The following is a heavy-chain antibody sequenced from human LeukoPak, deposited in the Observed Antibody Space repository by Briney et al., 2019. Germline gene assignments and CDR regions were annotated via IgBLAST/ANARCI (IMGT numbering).Heavy chain of an antibody. CDR3: AKGVGYCSGGSCQQFDY. D-gene: IGHD2-15*01. J-gene: IGHJ4*02. Sequence: GGSLRLSCAASGFTFSGYGMSWVRQAPGKGLKWVSAISGSGGSTYYADSVKGRITISRENSKNTLYLQMNSLRAEDTAVYYCAKGVGYCSGGSCQQFDYWGQGTLVTVSS. CDR1: GFTFSGYG. CDR2: ISGSGGST. V-gene: IGHV3-23*01.